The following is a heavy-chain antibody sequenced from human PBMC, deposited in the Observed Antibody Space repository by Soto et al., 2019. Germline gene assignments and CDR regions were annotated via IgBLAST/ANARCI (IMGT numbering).Heavy chain of an antibody. J-gene: IGHJ6*02. D-gene: IGHD2-21*02. Sequence: PGGSLRLSCTASGCTFSNAWISWVRQAPGKGLGWVGRIKSKTDGGTTDYAAPVKGRFTISRDDSKNTLYLQMNSLQTEDTAVYYCTTDXDIVVVTASYYYCGMDVWGQGTTVTVSS. CDR2: IKSKTDGGTT. CDR1: GCTFSNAW. CDR3: TTDXDIVVVTASYYYCGMDV. V-gene: IGHV3-15*01.